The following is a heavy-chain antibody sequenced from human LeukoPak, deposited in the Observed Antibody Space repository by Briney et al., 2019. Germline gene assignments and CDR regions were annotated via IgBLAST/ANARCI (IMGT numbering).Heavy chain of an antibody. V-gene: IGHV3-30*02. CDR3: AKDESYCSSTSCYGNHFDY. CDR2: IRYDGSNK. Sequence: PGGSLRLSCAASEFTFSSYGMHWVRQAPGKGLEWVAFIRYDGSNKYYADSVKGRFTISRDNSKNTLYLQMNSLRAEDTAVYYCAKDESYCSSTSCYGNHFDYWGQGTLVTVSS. D-gene: IGHD2-2*01. J-gene: IGHJ4*02. CDR1: EFTFSSYG.